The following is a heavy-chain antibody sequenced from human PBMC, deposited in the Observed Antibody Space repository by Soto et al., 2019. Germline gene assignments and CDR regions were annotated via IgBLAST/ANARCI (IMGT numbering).Heavy chain of an antibody. V-gene: IGHV3-7*01. J-gene: IGHJ4*02. CDR3: ARVWNDGRIDY. Sequence: GGSLRLSCAGSGFTFRSYWMSWVRQAPGKGLEWVANINQDGSDKFYMDSMKGRFTISRDNAENSLYLQMNSPGAEDTAVYYCARVWNDGRIDYWGQGTLVTVSS. CDR2: INQDGSDK. D-gene: IGHD1-1*01. CDR1: GFTFRSYW.